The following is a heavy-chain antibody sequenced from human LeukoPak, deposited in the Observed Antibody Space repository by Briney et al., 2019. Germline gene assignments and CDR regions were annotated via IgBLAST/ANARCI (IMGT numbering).Heavy chain of an antibody. Sequence: GASXKVSCKASGYTFTSYGISWVRQAPGQGLEWMGWISAYNGNTNYAQKLQGRVTMTTDTSTSTAYMELRSLRSDDTAVYYCAREIYYYDSSGYYYAPTPYFDYWGQGTLVTVSS. CDR1: GYTFTSYG. V-gene: IGHV1-18*01. D-gene: IGHD3-22*01. CDR2: ISAYNGNT. J-gene: IGHJ4*02. CDR3: AREIYYYDSSGYYYAPTPYFDY.